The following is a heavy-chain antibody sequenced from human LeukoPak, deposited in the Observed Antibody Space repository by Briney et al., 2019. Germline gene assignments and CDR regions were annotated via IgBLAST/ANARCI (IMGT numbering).Heavy chain of an antibody. Sequence: AASVTVSCKASGYTFTSYYMHWVRQAPGQGLEWVGIINPSGGSTRYAQKFQGRVTMTRDTSTSTVSMELSSLRSEDTAVYYCARANGYSSGWSGGVYFDYWGQGALVTVSS. V-gene: IGHV1-46*01. J-gene: IGHJ4*02. D-gene: IGHD6-19*01. CDR3: ARANGYSSGWSGGVYFDY. CDR1: GYTFTSYY. CDR2: INPSGGST.